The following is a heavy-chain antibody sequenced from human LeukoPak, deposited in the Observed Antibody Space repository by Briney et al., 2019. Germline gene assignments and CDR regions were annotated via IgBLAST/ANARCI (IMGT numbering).Heavy chain of an antibody. D-gene: IGHD5-12*01. Sequence: GASVKVSCKASGYTFTSYDINWVRQATGQGLEWMGWMNPNSGNTGYAQKFQGRVTMTRNTSISTAYMELSSLRPEDTAVYYCARGQSGYSGYDPRPDVEGDYWGQGTLVTVSS. CDR2: MNPNSGNT. CDR3: ARGQSGYSGYDPRPDVEGDY. V-gene: IGHV1-8*01. CDR1: GYTFTSYD. J-gene: IGHJ4*02.